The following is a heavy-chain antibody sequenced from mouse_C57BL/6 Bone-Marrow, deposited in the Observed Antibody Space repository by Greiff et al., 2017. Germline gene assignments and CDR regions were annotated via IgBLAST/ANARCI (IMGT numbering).Heavy chain of an antibody. Sequence: VKVVESGAELVKPGASVKLSCKASGYTFTEYTIHWVKQRSGQGLEWIGWFYPGSGSIKYNEKFKDKATLPADKSSSTVYMELSRLTSEDSAVYFCARHPQRWYYWYFDVWGTGTTVTVSS. J-gene: IGHJ1*03. CDR3: ARHPQRWYYWYFDV. CDR2: FYPGSGSI. CDR1: GYTFTEYT. V-gene: IGHV1-62-2*01. D-gene: IGHD1-1*02.